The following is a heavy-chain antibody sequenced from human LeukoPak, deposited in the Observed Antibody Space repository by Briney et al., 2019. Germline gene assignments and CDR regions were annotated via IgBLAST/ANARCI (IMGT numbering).Heavy chain of an antibody. Sequence: GGSLRLSCAASGFTFSSYSMNWVRQAPGKGLEWVSSISSSSSYIYYADSVRGRFTISRDNAKNSLFLQMNSLRGEDTAVYYCARADWDTAMIDYWGQGTLVTVSS. CDR1: GFTFSSYS. D-gene: IGHD5-18*01. J-gene: IGHJ4*02. CDR3: ARADWDTAMIDY. V-gene: IGHV3-21*01. CDR2: ISSSSSYI.